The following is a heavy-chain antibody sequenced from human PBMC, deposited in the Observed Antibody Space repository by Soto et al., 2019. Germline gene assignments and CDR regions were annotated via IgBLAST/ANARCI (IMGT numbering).Heavy chain of an antibody. D-gene: IGHD3-9*01. CDR2: INHSGSN. V-gene: IGHV4-34*01. Sequence: WETLSLTCVFSVGSFSTYYYNCIRQAPGKGLEWIGEINHSGSNNYSPSLKSRVTMSLDTSKNQFSLKLTSVTAADTAVYYCARGGSNDWQVAFDIWGQGTRVTVSS. J-gene: IGHJ3*02. CDR3: ARGGSNDWQVAFDI. CDR1: VGSFSTYY.